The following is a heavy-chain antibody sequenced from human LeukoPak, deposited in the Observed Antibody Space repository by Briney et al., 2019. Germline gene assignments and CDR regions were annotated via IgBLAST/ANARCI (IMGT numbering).Heavy chain of an antibody. CDR1: GFTFSKYA. D-gene: IGHD3-22*01. CDR3: ARGRYYYDSSTYYVADY. Sequence: GGSLRLSCEASGFTFSKYAMHWVRQAPGKGLEWVAVISYDGSNKYYTDSVKGRFTISRDNSKNTLSLQMNSLRDEDTAVYYCARGRYYYDSSTYYVADYWGQGTLVTVSS. CDR2: ISYDGSNK. V-gene: IGHV3-30*04. J-gene: IGHJ4*02.